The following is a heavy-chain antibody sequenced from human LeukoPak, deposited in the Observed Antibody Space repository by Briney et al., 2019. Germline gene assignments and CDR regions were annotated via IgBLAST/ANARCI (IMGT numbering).Heavy chain of an antibody. V-gene: IGHV1-2*02. CDR3: ARDSVKYCSGGSCYYFDY. D-gene: IGHD2-15*01. CDR1: GYTFTGYY. Sequence: ASVKVSCKASGYTFTGYYMHWVRQAPGQGLEWMGWINPNSGGTNYAQKFQGRVTMTRDTSISTAYMELSRLRSDDTAVYYCARDSVKYCSGGSCYYFDYWGQGTLVTVSS. CDR2: INPNSGGT. J-gene: IGHJ4*02.